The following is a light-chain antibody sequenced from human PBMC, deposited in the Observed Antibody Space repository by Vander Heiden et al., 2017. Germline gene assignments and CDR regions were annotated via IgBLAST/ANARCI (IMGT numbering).Light chain of an antibody. J-gene: IGKJ1*01. V-gene: IGKV3-11*01. Sequence: EIVLTQSAATLSFPPEEQAPLSCRASQSVSSYLAWYPQKPGQAPGLLIYDASNRATGIPARFRGSGCGTAFTLTISSLGPEDFEVYYCQQRSNWPSWTFGQGTKVEIK. CDR1: QSVSSY. CDR3: QQRSNWPSWT. CDR2: DAS.